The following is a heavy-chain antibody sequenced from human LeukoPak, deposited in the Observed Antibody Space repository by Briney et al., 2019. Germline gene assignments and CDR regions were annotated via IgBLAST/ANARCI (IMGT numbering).Heavy chain of an antibody. D-gene: IGHD6-19*01. J-gene: IGHJ6*03. V-gene: IGHV3-30*03. CDR3: ARDPSAKSSGWYAYYYYYMDV. CDR2: ISYDGSNE. Sequence: PGRSLRLSCAASGFTFSSYGMHWVRQAPGKGLEWVAVISYDGSNEYYADSVKGRFTISRDNSKNTLYLQMNSLRAEDTAVYYCARDPSAKSSGWYAYYYYYMDVWGKGTTVTVSS. CDR1: GFTFSSYG.